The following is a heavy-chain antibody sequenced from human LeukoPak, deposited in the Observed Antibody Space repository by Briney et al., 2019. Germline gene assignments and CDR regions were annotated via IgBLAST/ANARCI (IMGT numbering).Heavy chain of an antibody. CDR1: GGSISSGDYY. CDR2: IYYSGST. J-gene: IGHJ4*02. CDR3: ARGPLLSHFDY. Sequence: SETVSLTCTVSGGSISSGDYYWSWIRQPPGKGLEWIGYIYYSGSTYYNPSLKSRVTISVDTSKNQFSLKLSSVTAADTAVYYCARGPLLSHFDYWGQGTLVTVSS. V-gene: IGHV4-30-4*01. D-gene: IGHD2-21*02.